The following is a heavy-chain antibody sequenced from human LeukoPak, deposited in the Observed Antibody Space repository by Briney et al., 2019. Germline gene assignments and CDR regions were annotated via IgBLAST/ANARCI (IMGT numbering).Heavy chain of an antibody. CDR2: ISSSSSTI. D-gene: IGHD3-3*01. Sequence: PGGSLRLSCAASGFTFSSYSMNWVRQAPGKGLEWVSYISSSSSTIYYADSVKGRFTISRDNSKNTLYLQMNSLRAEDTAVYYCAKSPERITIFGVVTYYYYGMDVWGQGTTVTVSS. V-gene: IGHV3-48*01. CDR1: GFTFSSYS. CDR3: AKSPERITIFGVVTYYYYGMDV. J-gene: IGHJ6*02.